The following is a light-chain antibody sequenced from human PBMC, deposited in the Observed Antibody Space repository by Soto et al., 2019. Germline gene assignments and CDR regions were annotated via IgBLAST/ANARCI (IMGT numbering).Light chain of an antibody. J-gene: IGKJ1*01. Sequence: DIQMTQSPSTLSASVGDRVTITCRASQSVSNWLAWYQQESGKAPKLLIYDASSLQSGVPSRFSGSGSGTEFALTISSLQPDDFATYYCQQYYSYWTFGQGTKVDIK. CDR1: QSVSNW. V-gene: IGKV1-5*01. CDR3: QQYYSYWT. CDR2: DAS.